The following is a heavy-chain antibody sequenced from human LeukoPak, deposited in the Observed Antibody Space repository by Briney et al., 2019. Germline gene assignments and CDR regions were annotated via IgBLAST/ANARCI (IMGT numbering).Heavy chain of an antibody. D-gene: IGHD3-3*01. CDR2: ISYDGSNK. V-gene: IGHV3-30*04. Sequence: SGGSLRLSCAASGFTFSSYAMHWVRQAPGKGLEWVAVISYDGSNKYYADSVKGRFTISRDNSKNTLYLQMNSLRAEDTAVYYCARDRYYDFWRGFYYYGMDAWGQGTTVTVSS. CDR1: GFTFSSYA. CDR3: ARDRYYDFWRGFYYYGMDA. J-gene: IGHJ6*02.